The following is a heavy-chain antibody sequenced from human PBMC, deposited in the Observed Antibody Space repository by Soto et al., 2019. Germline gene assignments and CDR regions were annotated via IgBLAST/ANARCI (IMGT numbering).Heavy chain of an antibody. V-gene: IGHV5-51*01. Sequence: GESLKTSCKISGKAFTSFWVVWVRQMPGRGLEWMGNIYPGDYYNRYTPPFQGQVTISADKSTNTAYLQWHSLQASDTALYYCSKQDDRGALEIWGQGTKVTVSS. J-gene: IGHJ3*02. CDR3: SKQDDRGALEI. CDR1: GKAFTSFW. CDR2: IYPGDYYN. D-gene: IGHD3-22*01.